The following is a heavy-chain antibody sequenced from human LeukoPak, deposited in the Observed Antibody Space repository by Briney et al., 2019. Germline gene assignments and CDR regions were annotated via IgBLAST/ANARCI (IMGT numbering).Heavy chain of an antibody. CDR1: GGSITTYC. CDR2: IYYSGTT. Sequence: SETLSLTCTVSGGSITTYCWNWIRQPPGKGLEWIGYIYYSGTTNYNPSLKSRVTISVDRSKNQFSLKLSSVTAADTAVYYCARDSPRWGEFDYWGQGTLVTVSS. V-gene: IGHV4-59*12. CDR3: ARDSPRWGEFDY. D-gene: IGHD3-16*01. J-gene: IGHJ4*02.